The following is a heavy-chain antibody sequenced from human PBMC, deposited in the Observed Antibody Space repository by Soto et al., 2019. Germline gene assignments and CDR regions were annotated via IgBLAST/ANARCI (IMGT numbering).Heavy chain of an antibody. CDR3: AKDPTYYYDSSGKDDAFDI. CDR2: ISGSGGST. J-gene: IGHJ3*02. V-gene: IGHV3-23*01. D-gene: IGHD3-22*01. Sequence: GGSLRLSCAASGFTFSSYAMSWVRQAPGKGLEWVSAISGSGGSTYYADSVKGRFTISRDNSKNTLYLQMNSLRAQDTAVYYCAKDPTYYYDSSGKDDAFDIWGQGTMVTVSS. CDR1: GFTFSSYA.